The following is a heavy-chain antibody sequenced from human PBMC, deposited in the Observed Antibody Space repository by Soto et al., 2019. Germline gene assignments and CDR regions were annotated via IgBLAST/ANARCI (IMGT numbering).Heavy chain of an antibody. V-gene: IGHV3-30*18. Sequence: QVQLVESGGGVVQPGRSLRLSCAVSGFTFSSYGMHWVRQAPGKGLEWVAVISYDGSNKYYADSVKGRFTISRDNSKNTLYLQMNSLRAEDTAVYYCAKDKLAVAGTDYFDYWGQGTLVTVSS. J-gene: IGHJ4*02. D-gene: IGHD6-19*01. CDR3: AKDKLAVAGTDYFDY. CDR1: GFTFSSYG. CDR2: ISYDGSNK.